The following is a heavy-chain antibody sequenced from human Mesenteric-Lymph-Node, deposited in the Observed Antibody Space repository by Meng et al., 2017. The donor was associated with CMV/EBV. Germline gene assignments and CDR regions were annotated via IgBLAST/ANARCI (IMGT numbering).Heavy chain of an antibody. D-gene: IGHD3-3*01. CDR1: GFTFDDYA. CDR3: VKGPNYDFWSGYFDY. CDR2: INWNSGTV. J-gene: IGHJ4*02. V-gene: IGHV3-9*01. Sequence: GGSLRLSCAASGFTFDDYAMHWVRQAPGKGLEWISGINWNSGTVRYADSVKGRFTISRESAKNSLYLQMNSLRREDTAFYYCVKGPNYDFWSGYFDYWGQGTLVTVSS.